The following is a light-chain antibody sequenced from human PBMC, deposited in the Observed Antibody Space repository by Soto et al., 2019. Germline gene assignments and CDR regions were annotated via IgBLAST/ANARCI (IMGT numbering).Light chain of an antibody. CDR2: DAS. Sequence: DINMTQSPSSVSASVRDRFTITCQASQDISNYLNWYKQKPGKAPKLLIYDASNLETGVPSRLSGSGSGTDFTFTISRLKPEDTATYYCQQYSPLITFGQGTRLEIK. J-gene: IGKJ5*01. V-gene: IGKV1-33*01. CDR1: QDISNY. CDR3: QQYSPLIT.